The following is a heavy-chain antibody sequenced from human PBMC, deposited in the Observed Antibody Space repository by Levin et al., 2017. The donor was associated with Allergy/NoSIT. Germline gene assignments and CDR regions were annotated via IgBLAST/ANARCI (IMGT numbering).Heavy chain of an antibody. CDR1: GFTFSSYS. Sequence: GGSLRLSCAASGFTFSSYSMNWVRQAPGKGLEWVSYISSSSSTIYYADSVKGRFTISRDNAKNSLYLQMNSLRAEDTAVYYCARGLRFDYWGQGTLVTVSS. D-gene: IGHD4-17*01. J-gene: IGHJ4*02. V-gene: IGHV3-48*01. CDR3: ARGLRFDY. CDR2: ISSSSSTI.